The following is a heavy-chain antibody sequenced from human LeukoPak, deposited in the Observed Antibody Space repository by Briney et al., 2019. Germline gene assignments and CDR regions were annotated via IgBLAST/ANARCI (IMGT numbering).Heavy chain of an antibody. J-gene: IGHJ4*02. D-gene: IGHD3-10*01. V-gene: IGHV3-7*01. Sequence: DSVKRRFTITRDNAKNSLYLQMSSLRAEDTAVYYCARDYASDYWGQGTLVTVSS. CDR3: ARDYASDY.